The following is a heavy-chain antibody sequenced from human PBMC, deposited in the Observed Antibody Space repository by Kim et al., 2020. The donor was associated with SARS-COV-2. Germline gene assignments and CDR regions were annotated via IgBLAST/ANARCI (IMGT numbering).Heavy chain of an antibody. CDR1: GGTFSSYA. V-gene: IGHV1-69*13. Sequence: SVKVSCKASGGTFSSYAISWVRQAPGQGLEWMGGIIPIFGTANYAQKFQGRVTITADESTSTAYMELSSLRSEDTAVYYCARDKDIVGANNYYYGMDVWGQGTTVTVSS. J-gene: IGHJ6*02. D-gene: IGHD1-26*01. CDR3: ARDKDIVGANNYYYGMDV. CDR2: IIPIFGTA.